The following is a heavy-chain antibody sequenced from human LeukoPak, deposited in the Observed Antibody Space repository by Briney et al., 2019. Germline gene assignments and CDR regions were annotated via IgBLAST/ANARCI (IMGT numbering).Heavy chain of an antibody. D-gene: IGHD3-22*01. CDR2: INPNSGGT. CDR3: ARNYYDSSGYYQNWFDP. CDR1: GYTFTGYY. V-gene: IGHV1-2*02. Sequence: ASVNVSCKASGYTFTGYYMHWVRQAPGQGLEWMGWINPNSGGTNYAQKFQGRVTMTRDTSISTAYMELSRLRSDDTAVYYCARNYYDSSGYYQNWFDPWGQGTLVTVSS. J-gene: IGHJ5*02.